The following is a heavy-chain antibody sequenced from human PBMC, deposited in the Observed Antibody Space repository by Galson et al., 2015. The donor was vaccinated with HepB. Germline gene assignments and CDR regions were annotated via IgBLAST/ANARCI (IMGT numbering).Heavy chain of an antibody. CDR1: GFTFSSYG. V-gene: IGHV3-33*01. CDR2: IWYDGSNK. D-gene: IGHD6-13*01. Sequence: SLRLSCAASGFTFSSYGMHWVRQAPGKGLEWVAVIWYDGSNKYYADSVKGRSTISRDNSKITLYLQMNSLRAEDTAVYYCARDYRGPRIAARLGMDVWGQGTTVTVSS. CDR3: ARDYRGPRIAARLGMDV. J-gene: IGHJ6*02.